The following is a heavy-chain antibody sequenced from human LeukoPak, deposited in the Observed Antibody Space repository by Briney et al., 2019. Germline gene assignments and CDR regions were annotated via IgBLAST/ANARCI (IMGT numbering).Heavy chain of an antibody. Sequence: PGGSLRLSCAASGFTLSSYWMHWVRQAPGKGLEWVSSISGDGGYTYYADFVKGRFTISRDNSNNTLYLPMNSLRAEDTAVYYCAKGLDGSGSYSPLDYWGQGTLVTVSS. CDR3: AKGLDGSGSYSPLDY. J-gene: IGHJ4*02. CDR2: ISGDGGYT. D-gene: IGHD3-10*01. V-gene: IGHV3-23*01. CDR1: GFTLSSYW.